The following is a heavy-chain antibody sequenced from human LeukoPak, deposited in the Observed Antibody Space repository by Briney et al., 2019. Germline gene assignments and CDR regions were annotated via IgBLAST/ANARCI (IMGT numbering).Heavy chain of an antibody. V-gene: IGHV1-2*02. D-gene: IGHD2-2*01. Sequence: GASVKVSCKASGYTFTAYYMHWVRQAPGQGLEWMGWINPNSGGTDYAPKFRGRVTMTRDTSISTAYMELSRLIYDDTAVYYCAREIPEAFCSRNSCTRYSPNWFDSWGQGTLVTVSS. CDR3: AREIPEAFCSRNSCTRYSPNWFDS. CDR2: INPNSGGT. J-gene: IGHJ5*01. CDR1: GYTFTAYY.